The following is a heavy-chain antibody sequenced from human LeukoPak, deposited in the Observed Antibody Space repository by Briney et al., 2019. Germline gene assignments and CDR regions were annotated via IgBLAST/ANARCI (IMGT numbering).Heavy chain of an antibody. V-gene: IGHV3-7*01. Sequence: GGSLRLSCAASGFIFRNHWMSWVRQVPGRGLEWVAHIKQGGNEKHYVDSVEGRFTLSRDDSKNSLYLQMNSLRVDDSAVYYCARGPNYGDRVDYFDYWGQGTLVTVSS. D-gene: IGHD4-17*01. CDR3: ARGPNYGDRVDYFDY. CDR1: GFIFRNHW. J-gene: IGHJ4*02. CDR2: IKQGGNEK.